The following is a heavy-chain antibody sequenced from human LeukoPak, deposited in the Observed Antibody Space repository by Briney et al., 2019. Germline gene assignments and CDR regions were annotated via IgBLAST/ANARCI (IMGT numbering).Heavy chain of an antibody. D-gene: IGHD3-10*01. CDR1: GFTFSSYA. J-gene: IGHJ4*02. CDR2: ISGSGGST. CDR3: AKDGPMVRGVIPSYFDY. Sequence: RGSLRLSCAASGFTFSSYAMSWVRQAPGKGLEWVSAISGSGGSTYYADSVKGRFTISRDNSKNTLYLQMNSLRAEDTAVYYCAKDGPMVRGVIPSYFDYWGQGTLVTVSS. V-gene: IGHV3-23*01.